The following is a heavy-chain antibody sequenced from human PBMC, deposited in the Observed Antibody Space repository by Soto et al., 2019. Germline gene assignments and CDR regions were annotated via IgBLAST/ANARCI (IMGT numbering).Heavy chain of an antibody. CDR1: GYTFTSYD. J-gene: IGHJ5*02. D-gene: IGHD6-6*01. CDR2: MNPSSGNT. Sequence: QVQLVQSGAEVKKPGASVKVSCKASGYTFTSYDLNWVRQATGQGLEWMGWMNPSSGNTGFAQKFQGRVTMTRNTSISTAYMELSSRRSEDTAVYYCARDFGSSSGWFDPWGQGTLVTVSS. CDR3: ARDFGSSSGWFDP. V-gene: IGHV1-8*01.